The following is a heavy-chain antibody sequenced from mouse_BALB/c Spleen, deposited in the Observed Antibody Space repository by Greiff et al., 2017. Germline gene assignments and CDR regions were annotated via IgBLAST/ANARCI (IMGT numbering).Heavy chain of an antibody. D-gene: IGHD2-2*01. CDR3: ARVGGNDGAMDY. J-gene: IGHJ4*01. Sequence: QDQLQQSGPGLVAPSQTLSISCTASGFSLTSYGVHWVRQPPGKGLEWLGVIWAGGSTNDNSALMSSLSISKDNSKSPVFLKMNGLQTDDTAMSYCARVGGNDGAMDYWGQGTSVTVSS. CDR2: IWAGGST. CDR1: GFSLTSYG. V-gene: IGHV2-9*02.